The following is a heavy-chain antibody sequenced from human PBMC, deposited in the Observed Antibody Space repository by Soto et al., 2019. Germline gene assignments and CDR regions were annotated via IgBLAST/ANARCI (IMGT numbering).Heavy chain of an antibody. CDR1: GYTFTTYG. CDR3: TREGSAPYYYYGMDA. V-gene: IGHV1-18*01. D-gene: IGHD3-10*01. Sequence: QVQLEQSAPEVKKPGASVKVSCKASGYTFTTYGISWVRQAPGQGLEWMGWINTHNGNTNYAQNLQGRVIMTADTPTSTAYRELRSLRSDDTAVYYCTREGSAPYYYYGMDAWGQGTTVTVSS. J-gene: IGHJ6*02. CDR2: INTHNGNT.